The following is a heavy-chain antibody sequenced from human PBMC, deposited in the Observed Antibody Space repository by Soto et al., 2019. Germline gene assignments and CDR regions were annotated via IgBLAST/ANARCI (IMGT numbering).Heavy chain of an antibody. CDR1: GFTFSSYA. CDR2: ISYDGSNK. Sequence: GGSLRLSCAASGFTFSSYAMHWVRQAPGKGLEWVAVISYDGSNKYYADSVKGRFTISRDNSKNTLYLQMNSLRAEDTAVYYSAREALRFLEGSFDYLDYWGQGTLVTVSS. CDR3: AREALRFLEGSFDYLDY. V-gene: IGHV3-30-3*01. J-gene: IGHJ4*02. D-gene: IGHD3-3*01.